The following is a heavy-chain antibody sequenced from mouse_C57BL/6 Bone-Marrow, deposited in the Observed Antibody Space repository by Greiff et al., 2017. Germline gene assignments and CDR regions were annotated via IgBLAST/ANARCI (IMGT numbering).Heavy chain of an antibody. V-gene: IGHV1-81*01. D-gene: IGHD1-1*01. J-gene: IGHJ2*01. CDR1: GYTFTSYG. CDR3: AGLPVTAVVAHYFDY. Sequence: QVQLQQSGAELARPGASVKLSCKASGYTFTSYGISWVKQRTGQGLEWIGEIDPRSGNTYYNEKFKGKATLTADKSSSTAYMELRSLTSEDSAVYFCAGLPVTAVVAHYFDYWGQGTTLTVSS. CDR2: IDPRSGNT.